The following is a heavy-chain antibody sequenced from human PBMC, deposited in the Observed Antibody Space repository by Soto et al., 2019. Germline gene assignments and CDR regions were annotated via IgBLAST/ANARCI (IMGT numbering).Heavy chain of an antibody. CDR1: GGTYSSYP. CDR2: FTPALGTA. CDR3: GREGGDGYGWEGYWCLDL. V-gene: IGHV1-69*06. J-gene: IGHJ2*01. Sequence: QAQLVQSGAEMKQPGSSVKVSCKASGGTYSSYPINWVRQAPRHGLERLGSFTPALGTANYPKKFQDRLTITADTSASTTYLELRRRGSEDTVLDYCGREGGDGYGWEGYWCLDLWGRGTLVTVSS. D-gene: IGHD5-12*01.